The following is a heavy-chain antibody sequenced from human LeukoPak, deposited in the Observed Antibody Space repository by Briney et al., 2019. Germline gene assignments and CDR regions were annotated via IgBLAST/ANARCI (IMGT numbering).Heavy chain of an antibody. Sequence: ASVKVSCKASGYTFTSYYMHWVRQAPGQGLEWMGIINPSGGSTSYAQKFQGRVTMTRDTSTSTVYMELSSLRSEDTAVYYCARVAEDYYDSSGYPYYFDYWGQGTLVTVSS. CDR3: ARVAEDYYDSSGYPYYFDY. J-gene: IGHJ4*02. CDR2: INPSGGST. V-gene: IGHV1-46*01. D-gene: IGHD3-22*01. CDR1: GYTFTSYY.